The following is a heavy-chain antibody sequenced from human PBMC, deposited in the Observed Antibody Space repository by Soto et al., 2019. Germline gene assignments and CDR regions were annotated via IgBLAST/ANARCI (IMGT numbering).Heavy chain of an antibody. D-gene: IGHD4-17*01. V-gene: IGHV1-69*02. CDR1: GGTFSSYT. Sequence: QVQLVQSGAEVKKPGSSVKVSCKASGGTFSSYTISWVRQAPGQGLEWMARIIPILGIANYAQKFQGRVTITADKATSTAYMELSSLRSEDTAVYYCARAYGDGSAAYWGQGTLVTVSS. CDR2: IIPILGIA. CDR3: ARAYGDGSAAY. J-gene: IGHJ4*02.